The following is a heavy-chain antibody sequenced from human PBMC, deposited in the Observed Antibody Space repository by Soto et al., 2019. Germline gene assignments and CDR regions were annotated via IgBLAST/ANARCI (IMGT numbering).Heavy chain of an antibody. CDR1: GYTFTRYN. CDR3: ARDGKVGATHRYYYYYYGMDV. CDR2: INAGNGNT. V-gene: IGHV1-3*01. D-gene: IGHD1-26*01. Sequence: ASVKVSCKAPGYTFTRYNMHWVRQAPGQRLEWMGWINAGNGNTRYSQNFQGRFTISRDSSKNTLYLQMNSLRAEDTAVYYCARDGKVGATHRYYYYYYGMDVWGKGTRVTVSS. J-gene: IGHJ6*04.